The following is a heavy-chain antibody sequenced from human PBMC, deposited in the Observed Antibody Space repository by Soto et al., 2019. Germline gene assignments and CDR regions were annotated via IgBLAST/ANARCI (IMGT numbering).Heavy chain of an antibody. V-gene: IGHV1-18*01. CDR2: ISAYNGNT. CDR3: ARDIVVVPAAKSSAFDI. D-gene: IGHD2-2*01. CDR1: GYTFTSYG. Sequence: ASVKVSCKASGYTFTSYGISWVRQAPGQGLEWMGWISAYNGNTNYAQKLQGRVTMTTDTSTSTAYMELRSLRSDDTAVYYCARDIVVVPAAKSSAFDIWGQGTMVTVSS. J-gene: IGHJ3*02.